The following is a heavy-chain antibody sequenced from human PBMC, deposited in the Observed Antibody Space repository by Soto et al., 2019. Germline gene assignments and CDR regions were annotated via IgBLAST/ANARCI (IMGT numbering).Heavy chain of an antibody. Sequence: QLQLQESGPGLVKPSETLSLTCTVSGGSISSSSYYWGWIRQPPGKGLEWIGSIYYSGSTYYNSSLKSRVTISVDTSKNQFSLKLSSVTAADTAVYYCASGQGHYCSGGSCYDYWGQGTLVTVSS. CDR1: GGSISSSSYY. D-gene: IGHD2-15*01. J-gene: IGHJ4*02. V-gene: IGHV4-39*01. CDR3: ASGQGHYCSGGSCYDY. CDR2: IYYSGST.